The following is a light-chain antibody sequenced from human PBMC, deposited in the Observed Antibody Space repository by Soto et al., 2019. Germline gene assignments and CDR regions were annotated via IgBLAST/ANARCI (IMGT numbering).Light chain of an antibody. J-gene: IGLJ2*01. CDR2: STS. Sequence: QAVVTQEPSPTVSPGGTVTLTCTSSTGAVTSAYYPNWFQHKPGQAPRPLIYSTSNRHSWTPARFSGSLLGGKAALTLSGVQPEDEADYYCLLYYGGAQLVFGGGTKLTVL. CDR3: LLYYGGAQLV. CDR1: TGAVTSAYY. V-gene: IGLV7-43*01.